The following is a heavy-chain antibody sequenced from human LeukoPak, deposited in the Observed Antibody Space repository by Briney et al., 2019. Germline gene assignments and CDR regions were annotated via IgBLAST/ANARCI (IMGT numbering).Heavy chain of an antibody. J-gene: IGHJ4*02. CDR1: GFTFSSYE. V-gene: IGHV3-48*03. Sequence: GGSLRLSCAASGFTFSSYEMNWVRQAPGKRLEWVSYISSSGSTIYYADSVKGRFTISRDNAKNSLYLQMNSLRAEDTAVYYCARERVATITGFDYWGQGTLVTVSS. CDR3: ARERVATITGFDY. CDR2: ISSSGSTI. D-gene: IGHD5-24*01.